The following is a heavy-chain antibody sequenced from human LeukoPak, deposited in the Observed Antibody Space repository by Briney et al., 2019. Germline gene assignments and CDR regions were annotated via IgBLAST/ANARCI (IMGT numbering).Heavy chain of an antibody. CDR1: GFTFSSYW. J-gene: IGHJ4*02. V-gene: IGHV3-74*01. CDR2: INSDGSST. Sequence: EGSLRLSCAASGFTFSSYWMHWVRQAPGKGLVWVSRINSDGSSTSYADSVKGRFTISRDNAKNSLYLQMNSLRAEDMALYYCAKDSTQYQLGDFDYWGQGTLVTVSS. D-gene: IGHD2-2*01. CDR3: AKDSTQYQLGDFDY.